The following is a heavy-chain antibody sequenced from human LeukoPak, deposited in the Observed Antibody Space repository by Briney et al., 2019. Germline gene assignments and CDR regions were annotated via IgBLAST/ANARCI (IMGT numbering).Heavy chain of an antibody. Sequence: SGGSLRLSCAASGFTFSSYGMNWVRQAPGKGLEWAAAINTGGGSTYYADSVKGRFTISRDNSKNTLYLQMNSLRAEDTAIYYCAEERGSYTGSFDYWGQGTLVTVSS. CDR1: GFTFSSYG. J-gene: IGHJ4*02. D-gene: IGHD3-16*01. CDR2: INTGGGST. CDR3: AEERGSYTGSFDY. V-gene: IGHV3-23*01.